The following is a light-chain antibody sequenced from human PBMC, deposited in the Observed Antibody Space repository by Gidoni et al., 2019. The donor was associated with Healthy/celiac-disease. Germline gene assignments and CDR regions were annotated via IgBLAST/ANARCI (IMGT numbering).Light chain of an antibody. Sequence: QSALTHPASVSGSPGQPITISCTGTSSDVGGYNYVSWYQQHPGKAPKLMIYDVSNRPSGVSNRFSGSKSGNTASLTISGLQAEDEADYYCSSYTSSSIPVFGGGTKLTGL. V-gene: IGLV2-14*01. CDR1: SSDVGGYNY. CDR2: DVS. J-gene: IGLJ2*01. CDR3: SSYTSSSIPV.